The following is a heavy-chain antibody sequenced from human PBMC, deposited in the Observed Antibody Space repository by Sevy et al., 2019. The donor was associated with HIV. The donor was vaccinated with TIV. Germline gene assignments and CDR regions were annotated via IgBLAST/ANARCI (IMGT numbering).Heavy chain of an antibody. CDR2: IYPGDFDT. V-gene: IGHV5-51*01. J-gene: IGHJ6*02. D-gene: IGHD3-22*01. CDR1: GYTFSNYW. CDR3: ARRGYYDSSGYYTYGMDV. Sequence: GESLKISCKGSGYTFSNYWIGWVRQMPGKGLEWMGIIYPGDFDTRYSPSFQGQVTISSDKSISTAYLQWSSLTASDTAMYYCARRGYYDSSGYYTYGMDVWGQGTTVTVSS.